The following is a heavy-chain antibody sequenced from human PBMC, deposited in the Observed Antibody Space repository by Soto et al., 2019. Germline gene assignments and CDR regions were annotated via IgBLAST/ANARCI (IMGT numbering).Heavy chain of an antibody. J-gene: IGHJ4*02. CDR2: INHSGST. CDR3: ARRSGSGSPSIYFDY. Sequence: QVQLQQWGAGLLKPSETLSLTCAVYGGSFSGYYWSWIRQPPGKGLEWIGEINHSGSTNYNPSLKRRVTISVDTSKNQFSLKLSSVTAADTAVYYCARRSGSGSPSIYFDYWGQGTLVTVSS. V-gene: IGHV4-34*01. D-gene: IGHD3-10*01. CDR1: GGSFSGYY.